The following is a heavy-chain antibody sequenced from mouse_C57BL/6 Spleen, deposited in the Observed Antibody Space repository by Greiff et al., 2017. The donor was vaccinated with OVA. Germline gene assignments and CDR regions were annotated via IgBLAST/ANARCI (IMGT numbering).Heavy chain of an antibody. CDR1: GYSFTSYY. CDR2: IYPGSGNT. V-gene: IGHV1-66*01. J-gene: IGHJ2*01. Sequence: QVQLQQSGPELVKPGASVKISCKASGYSFTSYYIHWVKQRPGQGLEWIGWIYPGSGNTKYNEKFKGKATLTADTSSSTAYMQLSSLTSEDSAVYYCARGLDYGSSSYYFDYWGQGTTLTVSS. CDR3: ARGLDYGSSSYYFDY. D-gene: IGHD1-1*01.